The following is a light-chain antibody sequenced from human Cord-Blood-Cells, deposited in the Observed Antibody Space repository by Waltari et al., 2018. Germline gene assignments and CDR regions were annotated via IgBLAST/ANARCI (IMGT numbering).Light chain of an antibody. J-gene: IGKJ3*01. CDR1: QSVSSN. CDR3: QQYNNWPLT. V-gene: IGKV3-15*01. CDR2: GAS. Sequence: EIVMTQSPATLSVSPGARATLSCRASQSVSSNLAWYQQKPGQAPRLLIYGASTRATGIPARVSGSGSGTEFTLTISSLQSEDFAVYYCQQYNNWPLTFGPGTKVDIK.